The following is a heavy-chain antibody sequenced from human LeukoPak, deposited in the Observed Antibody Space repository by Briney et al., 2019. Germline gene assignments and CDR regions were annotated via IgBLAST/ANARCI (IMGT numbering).Heavy chain of an antibody. D-gene: IGHD5-18*01. CDR1: GFTFSSYA. J-gene: IGHJ4*02. V-gene: IGHV3-23*01. CDR2: ISGGGGST. CDR3: AKDTRAYNYGDFDY. Sequence: GGSLRLSCAASGFTFSSYAMSWVRQAPGKGLDCVSTISGGGGSTYYADSVKGRFTISRDNSKNTLYLQMSSLRAEDTAVYYCAKDTRAYNYGDFDYWGQGTLVTVSS.